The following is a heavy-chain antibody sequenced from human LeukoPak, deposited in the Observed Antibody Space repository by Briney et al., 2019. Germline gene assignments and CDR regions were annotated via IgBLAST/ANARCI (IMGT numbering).Heavy chain of an antibody. J-gene: IGHJ4*02. CDR1: GYSISSGYY. D-gene: IGHD3-22*01. V-gene: IGHV4-38-2*02. CDR3: ARLDDNSGYFH. Sequence: PSETLSLTCTVSGYSISSGYYWGWIRQPPGKGLEWIGSIYHSGSTYYNPSLKSRVTISVDTSKNQFSLKLSSVTAADTAVYYCARLDDNSGYFHWGQGTLVTVSS. CDR2: IYHSGST.